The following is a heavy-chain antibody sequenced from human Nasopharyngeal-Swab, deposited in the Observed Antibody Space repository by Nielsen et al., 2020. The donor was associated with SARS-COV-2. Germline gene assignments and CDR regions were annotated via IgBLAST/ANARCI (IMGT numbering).Heavy chain of an antibody. J-gene: IGHJ6*02. D-gene: IGHD6-13*01. CDR2: ISYDGSKK. CDR1: GFTFSSYA. V-gene: IGHV3-30-3*01. CDR3: ARDQGSSWYTYYYYYGMDV. Sequence: SLKISCAASGFTFSSYAVHWVRQAPGKGLEWVAVISYDGSKKYYADSVKGRFTISRDNSKNTLYLQMNSLRAEDTAVYYCARDQGSSWYTYYYYYGMDVWGQGTTVTVSS.